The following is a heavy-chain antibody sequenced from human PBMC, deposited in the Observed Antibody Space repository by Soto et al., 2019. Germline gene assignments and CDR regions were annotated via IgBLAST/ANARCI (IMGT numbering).Heavy chain of an antibody. Sequence: PSETLSLTCAVSGYSISSGYYWGWFRQPPGRGGEWFGSIYHRGSTSYNPSFHSRGTILVVTTTNKFSLMLSTVTAADTAVYYFARNENYYDRSGYYYVARDGDYDIWGQGTMVTVSS. D-gene: IGHD3-22*01. V-gene: IGHV4-38-2*01. CDR1: GYSISSGYY. J-gene: IGHJ3*02. CDR2: IYHRGST. CDR3: ARNENYYDRSGYYYVARDGDYDI.